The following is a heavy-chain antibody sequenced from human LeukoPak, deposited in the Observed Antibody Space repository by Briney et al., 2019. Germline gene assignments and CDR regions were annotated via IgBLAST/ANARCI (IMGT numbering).Heavy chain of an antibody. CDR2: MNSDGSST. Sequence: GGSLRLSCAASGFTFSNYWMHWVRQAPGKGLVWVSRMNSDGSSTSYADSVKGRFTISRDNAKNTLYLQMNSLKTEDTAVYYCTSRRAVAGTDYWGQGTLVTVSS. V-gene: IGHV3-74*01. J-gene: IGHJ4*02. D-gene: IGHD6-19*01. CDR1: GFTFSNYW. CDR3: TSRRAVAGTDY.